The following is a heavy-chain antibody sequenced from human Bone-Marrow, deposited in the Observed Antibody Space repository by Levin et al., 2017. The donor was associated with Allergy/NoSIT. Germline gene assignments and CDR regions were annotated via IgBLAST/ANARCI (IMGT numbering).Heavy chain of an antibody. Sequence: SQTLSLTCGISGDSVSSNSAAWNWIRQSPSRGLEWLGRTYYRSKWSNDYAVSLKSRITIIPDTSKNQFSLQLNSVTPEDTAVYYCARGYSNSWKHFDSWGQGTLVTVSS. D-gene: IGHD6-13*01. J-gene: IGHJ4*02. CDR2: TYYRSKWSN. CDR3: ARGYSNSWKHFDS. CDR1: GDSVSSNSAA. V-gene: IGHV6-1*01.